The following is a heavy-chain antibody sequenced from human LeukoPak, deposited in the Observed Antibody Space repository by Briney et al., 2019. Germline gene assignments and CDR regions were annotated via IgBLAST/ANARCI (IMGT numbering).Heavy chain of an antibody. J-gene: IGHJ5*02. V-gene: IGHV3-30*04. CDR1: GFTFSSYA. CDR2: ISDDGSNK. CDR3: ARGGHSGYDLLRWFDP. D-gene: IGHD5-12*01. Sequence: GGSLRLSCAASGFTFSSYAMHWVRQAPGKGLEWLAVISDDGSNKFYTGSVKGRFTISRDNSKNTLFLEMNSLRAADTAVYYCARGGHSGYDLLRWFDPWGQGTLITVSS.